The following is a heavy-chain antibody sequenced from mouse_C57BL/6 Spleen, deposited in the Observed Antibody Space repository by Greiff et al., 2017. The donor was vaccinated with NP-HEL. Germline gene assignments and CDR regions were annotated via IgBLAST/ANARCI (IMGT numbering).Heavy chain of an antibody. V-gene: IGHV1-55*01. J-gene: IGHJ1*03. D-gene: IGHD1-1*01. CDR2: IYPGSGST. CDR1: GYTFTSYW. Sequence: VQLQQSGAELVKPGASVKMSCKASGYTFTSYWITWVKQRPGQGLEWIGDIYPGSGSTNYNEKFKSKATLTVDTSSSTAYMQLSSLTSEDSAVYYCARGEGSYYYGSYWYFDVWGTGTTVTVSS. CDR3: ARGEGSYYYGSYWYFDV.